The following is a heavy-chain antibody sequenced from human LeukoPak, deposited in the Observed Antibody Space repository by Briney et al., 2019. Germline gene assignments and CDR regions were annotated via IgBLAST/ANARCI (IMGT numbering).Heavy chain of an antibody. CDR1: GYSLSSGYY. CDR2: IYHSGST. CDR3: ASIYSSEPAN. V-gene: IGHV4-38-2*02. D-gene: IGHD4-11*01. J-gene: IGHJ4*02. Sequence: PSETLSLTCTVCGYSLSSGYYWGWIRPPPGKGLEWIGSIYHSGSTYYKPSLKSRVTISVDTSKNPFSLKLSSVTAADTAVYYCASIYSSEPANWGQGTLVTVSS.